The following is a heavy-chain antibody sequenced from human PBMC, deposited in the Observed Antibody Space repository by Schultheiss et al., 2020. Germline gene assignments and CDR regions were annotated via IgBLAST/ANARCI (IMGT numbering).Heavy chain of an antibody. J-gene: IGHJ6*02. CDR1: GFSLSTSGMC. V-gene: IGHV2-70*01. CDR3: ARIPEGYYYDSSGYYGYYYYGMDV. CDR2: IDWDDDK. Sequence: SGPTLVKPTQTLTLTCTFSGFSLSTSGMCVSWIRQPPGKALEWLALIDWDDDKYYSTSLKTRLTISKDTSKNQVVLTMTNMGPVDTATYYCARIPEGYYYDSSGYYGYYYYGMDVWGQGTTVTVSS. D-gene: IGHD3-22*01.